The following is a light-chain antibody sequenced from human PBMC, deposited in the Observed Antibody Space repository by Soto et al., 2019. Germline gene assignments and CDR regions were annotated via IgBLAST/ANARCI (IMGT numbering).Light chain of an antibody. CDR1: QDISNY. J-gene: IGKJ1*01. CDR2: DAS. V-gene: IGKV1-33*01. CDR3: QQYDHLPRT. Sequence: DIQMTQSPSSLSASVGDRVTITCQASQDISNYLNWYQQKPGKAPKLLIYDASNLETGVTSRFSGSGSGTDLTFTISSLQHEDSATYYCQQYDHLPRTFGQGTKVEIK.